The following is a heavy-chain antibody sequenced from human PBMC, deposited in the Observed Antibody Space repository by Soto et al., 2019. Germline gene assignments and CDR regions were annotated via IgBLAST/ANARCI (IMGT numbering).Heavy chain of an antibody. CDR2: IYQGGST. J-gene: IGHJ4*02. CDR1: GGSISSGGYT. Sequence: SETLSLTCAVSGGSISSGGYTWAWIRQPPGKGLEWGGYIYQGGSTYYNPSLKSRATIAADRSKNQSSLNLASVTAADTAVYYCARSYSGGDAYFDYWGQGTVVTVSS. CDR3: ARSYSGGDAYFDY. V-gene: IGHV4-30-2*01. D-gene: IGHD2-21*02.